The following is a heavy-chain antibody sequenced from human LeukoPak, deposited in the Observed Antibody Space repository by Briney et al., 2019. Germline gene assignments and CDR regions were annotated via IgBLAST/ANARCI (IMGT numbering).Heavy chain of an antibody. D-gene: IGHD1-14*01. CDR3: ARLENQALDY. CDR1: GGSISSGGYY. CDR2: IYYSGST. V-gene: IGHV4-31*03. J-gene: IGHJ4*02. Sequence: SQTLSLTCTVSGGSISSGGYYWSWIRQHPGKGLEWIGYIYYSGSTYYNPSLRSRATISVDTSKNQFSLKLSSVTAADTAVYYCARLENQALDYWGQGALVTVSS.